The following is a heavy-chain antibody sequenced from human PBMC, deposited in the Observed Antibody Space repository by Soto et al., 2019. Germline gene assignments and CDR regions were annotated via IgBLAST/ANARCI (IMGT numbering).Heavy chain of an antibody. CDR2: IYYSGST. CDR3: ARVGLDGYNSYFDY. J-gene: IGHJ4*02. CDR1: GGSINSGGYY. Sequence: SETLSLTCTVSGGSINSGGYYWSWIRQHPGKGLEWIGYIYYSGSTYYNPSLKSRVTISVDTSKNQFSLKLSSVTAADTAVYYCARVGLDGYNSYFDYWGQGTLVTVSS. D-gene: IGHD5-12*01. V-gene: IGHV4-31*03.